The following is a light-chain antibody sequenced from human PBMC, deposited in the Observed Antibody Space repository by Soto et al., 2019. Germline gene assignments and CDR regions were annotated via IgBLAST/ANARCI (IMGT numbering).Light chain of an antibody. CDR2: EAT. V-gene: IGKV1-12*01. J-gene: IGKJ5*01. CDR3: QQANSFPIT. CDR1: QGLKF. Sequence: DIQMTQSPSSVSASVGDTVTITCRASQGLKFLAWYQQKPGKDPRLLIYEATNLQSGVPPRFSGSGSGTDFTLTISSLQPEDFATYFCQQANSFPITFGQGTRLEIK.